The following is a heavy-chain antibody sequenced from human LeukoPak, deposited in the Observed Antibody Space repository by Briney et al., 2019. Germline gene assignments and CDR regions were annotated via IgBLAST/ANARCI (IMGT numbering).Heavy chain of an antibody. Sequence: ASVKVSCKASGFTFTSYAMHWVRQAPGQRRDWMGWINAGNGNTRYSQKFQGRVTITRDTSASTAYMELSSLRSEDTAVYYCARGGTSTPPAVDYWGQGSLVTVSS. D-gene: IGHD1-1*01. V-gene: IGHV1-3*01. CDR3: ARGGTSTPPAVDY. J-gene: IGHJ4*02. CDR2: INAGNGNT. CDR1: GFTFTSYA.